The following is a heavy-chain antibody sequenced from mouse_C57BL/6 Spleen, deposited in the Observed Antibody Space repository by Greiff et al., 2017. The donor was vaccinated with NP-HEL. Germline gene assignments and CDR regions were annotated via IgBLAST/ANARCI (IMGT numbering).Heavy chain of an antibody. Sequence: EVMLVESGGDLVKPGGSLKLSCAASGFTFSSYGMSWVRQTPDKRLEWVATISSGGSYTYYPDSVKGRFTISRDNAKNTLYLQMSSLKSEDTAMYYCARQREAWFAYWGQGTLVTVSA. CDR2: ISSGGSYT. CDR1: GFTFSSYG. J-gene: IGHJ3*01. V-gene: IGHV5-6*01. CDR3: ARQREAWFAY.